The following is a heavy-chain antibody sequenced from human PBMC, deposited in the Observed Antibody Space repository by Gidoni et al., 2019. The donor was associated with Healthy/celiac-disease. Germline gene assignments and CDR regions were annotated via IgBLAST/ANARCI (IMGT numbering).Heavy chain of an antibody. J-gene: IGHJ6*02. D-gene: IGHD2-21*01. CDR1: GFTVSSNY. CDR2: IYSGGST. Sequence: EVQLVESGGGLVQPGGSLRLSCAASGFTVSSNYMSWVRQAPGKGLELVSVIYSGGSTYYADSVKGRFTISRHNSKNTLYLQMNSLRAEDTAVYYCARGAPGVNYYYGMDVWGQGTTVTVSS. CDR3: ARGAPGVNYYYGMDV. V-gene: IGHV3-53*04.